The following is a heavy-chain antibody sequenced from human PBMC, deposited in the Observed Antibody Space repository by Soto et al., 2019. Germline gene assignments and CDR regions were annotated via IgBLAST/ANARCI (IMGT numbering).Heavy chain of an antibody. J-gene: IGHJ6*03. D-gene: IGHD2-15*01. CDR2: ISSSGSTI. Sequence: GGSLRLSCAASGFTFSDYYMSWIRQAPGKGLEWVSYISSSGSTIYYADSVKGRFTISRDNAKNSLYLQMNSLRAEDTAVYYCAREKPAPAADYYYYYYMDVWGKGTTVTVS. CDR1: GFTFSDYY. V-gene: IGHV3-11*01. CDR3: AREKPAPAADYYYYYYMDV.